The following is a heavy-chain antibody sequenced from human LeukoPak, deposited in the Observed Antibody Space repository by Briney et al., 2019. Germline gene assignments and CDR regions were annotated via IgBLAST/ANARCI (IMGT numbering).Heavy chain of an antibody. Sequence: GRSLRLSCAASGFTVSSNYMSWVRQAPGKGLEWVSVIYSGGSTYYADSVKGRFTISRDNSKNTLYLQMNSMRAEDTAVYYCAKDRELATRSPVDYWGQGTLVTVSS. D-gene: IGHD5-24*01. CDR1: GFTVSSNY. J-gene: IGHJ4*02. CDR2: IYSGGST. CDR3: AKDRELATRSPVDY. V-gene: IGHV3-66*02.